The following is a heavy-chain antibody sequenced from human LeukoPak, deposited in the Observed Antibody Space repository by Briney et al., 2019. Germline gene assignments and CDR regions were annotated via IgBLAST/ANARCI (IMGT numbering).Heavy chain of an antibody. Sequence: ASVKVSCKASGYTFTTYDINWVRQASGQGLEWMGWMNPNSGNTGYAQKFQGRVTMTRNTSTTTAYMELNSLRSEDTAVYYCASEQWLKREGVYYYYGVAVWGQETTVTVSS. D-gene: IGHD6-19*01. CDR3: ASEQWLKREGVYYYYGVAV. V-gene: IGHV1-8*01. J-gene: IGHJ6*02. CDR1: GYTFTTYD. CDR2: MNPNSGNT.